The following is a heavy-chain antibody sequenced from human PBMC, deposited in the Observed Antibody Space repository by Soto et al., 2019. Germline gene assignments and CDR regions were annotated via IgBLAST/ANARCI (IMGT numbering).Heavy chain of an antibody. Sequence: QAQLVESGGGVVQPGRSLRLSCAASGFTFSSYGMHWVRQAPGKGLEWVAIIWYDGSNKYYADSVKGRFTISRDSSKNTLYLQMSRLRAEDTAVYYCARVGSSWSFDYWGQGTLVTVSS. CDR1: GFTFSSYG. CDR2: IWYDGSNK. V-gene: IGHV3-33*01. CDR3: ARVGSSWSFDY. J-gene: IGHJ4*02. D-gene: IGHD6-13*01.